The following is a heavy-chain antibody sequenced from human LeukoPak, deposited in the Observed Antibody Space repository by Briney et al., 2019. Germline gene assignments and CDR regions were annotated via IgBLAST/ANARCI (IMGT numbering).Heavy chain of an antibody. D-gene: IGHD3-10*01. CDR3: ARGTYYYGSGSYNFDY. V-gene: IGHV4-34*01. Sequence: SETLSLTCAVYGGSFSGYYWSWLRQPPGKGLEWIGEINHSGSTNYNPSLKSRVTKSVDTSKNQFSLKLSSVTAADTAVYYCARGTYYYGSGSYNFDYWGQGTLVTVSS. J-gene: IGHJ4*02. CDR2: INHSGST. CDR1: GGSFSGYY.